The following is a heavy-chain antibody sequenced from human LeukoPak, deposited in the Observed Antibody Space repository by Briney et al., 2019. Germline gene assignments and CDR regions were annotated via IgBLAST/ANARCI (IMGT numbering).Heavy chain of an antibody. D-gene: IGHD3-22*01. CDR3: AKGNYYDSSGYYFLFDY. V-gene: IGHV3-43*02. J-gene: IGHJ4*02. Sequence: PGGSLRLSCAASGFTFDDYAMHWVRQAPGKGLEWVSLISGDGGSTYYADSVKGRFTISRDNSKNSLYLQMNSLRTEDTALYYCAKGNYYDSSGYYFLFDYWGQGTLVTVSS. CDR1: GFTFDDYA. CDR2: ISGDGGST.